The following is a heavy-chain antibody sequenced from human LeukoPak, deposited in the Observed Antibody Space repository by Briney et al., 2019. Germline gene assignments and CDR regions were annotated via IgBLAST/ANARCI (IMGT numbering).Heavy chain of an antibody. J-gene: IGHJ4*02. V-gene: IGHV1-46*01. CDR2: LNPSSGST. Sequence: ASVKVSCKASGYTFTSYYIHWVRQAPGQGLEWMGILNPSSGSTTYAQNFQGRVTMTRDTSTRTVYMELSSLRSEDTAVYYCARESVVRGISNFDYWGQGTLVTVSS. CDR1: GYTFTSYY. D-gene: IGHD3-10*01. CDR3: ARESVVRGISNFDY.